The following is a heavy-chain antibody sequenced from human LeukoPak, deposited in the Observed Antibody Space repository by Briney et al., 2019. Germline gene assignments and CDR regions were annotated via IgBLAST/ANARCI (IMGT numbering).Heavy chain of an antibody. CDR3: ARRRATGYIDAFDI. CDR2: IYYSGST. Sequence: KPSETMSLTCTVSGGSISSSSYYWGWIRQPPGKGLEWIGSIYYSGSTYYNPSLKSRVTISVDTSKNQFSLKLSSVTAADTAVYYCARRRATGYIDAFDIWGQGTMVTVSS. CDR1: GGSISSSSYY. D-gene: IGHD1-26*01. V-gene: IGHV4-39*07. J-gene: IGHJ3*02.